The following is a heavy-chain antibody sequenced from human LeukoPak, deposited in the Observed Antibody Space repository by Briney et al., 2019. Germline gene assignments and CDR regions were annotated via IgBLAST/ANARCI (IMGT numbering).Heavy chain of an antibody. Sequence: ASVKVSRKASGYTFTSYGFNWVRQAPGQGLEWMGWISAYNGNTNYAQKFQGRVTMTTDTSTSTVYMELRSLRSDDTAVYYCAREEYNSGWYPFDYWGQGTLVTVSS. CDR2: ISAYNGNT. CDR1: GYTFTSYG. CDR3: AREEYNSGWYPFDY. D-gene: IGHD6-19*01. J-gene: IGHJ4*02. V-gene: IGHV1-18*01.